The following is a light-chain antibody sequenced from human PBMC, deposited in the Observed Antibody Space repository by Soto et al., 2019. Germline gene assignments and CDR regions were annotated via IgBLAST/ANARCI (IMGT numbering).Light chain of an antibody. CDR1: QSITNR. CDR2: DAL. CDR3: QPYGGMWT. J-gene: IGKJ1*01. Sequence: DVEMTQFPSTLSASVGDRVAITCRASQSITNRLAWYQLKPGKAPKVLIYDALNLESGVPSRFSGSGYGTEFTLTIRSLQPDDFATYCCQPYGGMWTFGEGTKVDIK. V-gene: IGKV1-5*01.